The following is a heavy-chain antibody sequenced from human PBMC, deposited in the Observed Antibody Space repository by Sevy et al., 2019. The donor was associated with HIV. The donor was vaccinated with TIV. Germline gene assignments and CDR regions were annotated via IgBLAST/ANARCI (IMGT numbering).Heavy chain of an antibody. CDR1: GFTFSSYS. V-gene: IGHV3-21*01. CDR3: AILPGGDQRIDY. CDR2: ISSSSSYI. D-gene: IGHD2-21*02. Sequence: GGSLRLSCAASGFTFSSYSMNWVRQAPGKGLEWVSSISSSSSYIYYADSVKGRFTISRDNAKNSLYLQMNSLRAEDTAVYYCAILPGGDQRIDYWGQGTLVTVSS. J-gene: IGHJ4*01.